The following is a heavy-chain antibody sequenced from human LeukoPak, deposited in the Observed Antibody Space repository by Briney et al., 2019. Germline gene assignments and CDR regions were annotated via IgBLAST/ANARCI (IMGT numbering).Heavy chain of an antibody. D-gene: IGHD6-13*01. CDR2: ISSGSGST. CDR3: ARDPGYSSSWPYFDY. V-gene: IGHV3-48*02. J-gene: IGHJ4*02. Sequence: GGSLRLSCAASGFTFSTYSMNWVRQAPGKGLEWVSYISSGSGSTYYADSVKGRFTISRDNAKNSLLLQVNSLRDEDTAVYYCARDPGYSSSWPYFDYWGQGALVTVSS. CDR1: GFTFSTYS.